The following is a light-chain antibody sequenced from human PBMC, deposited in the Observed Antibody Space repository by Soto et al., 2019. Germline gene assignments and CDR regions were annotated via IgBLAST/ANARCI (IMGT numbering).Light chain of an antibody. J-gene: IGLJ1*01. V-gene: IGLV2-14*01. Sequence: QSALTQPASVSGSPGQSITISCTGTSSDVGGYNYDSWYQQHPGKAPKLMIYDVSNRPSGVSNRFSGSKSGNTASLTISGLQAEDEADYYCSSYTSSNTYVFGTGTKVTVL. CDR1: SSDVGGYNY. CDR3: SSYTSSNTYV. CDR2: DVS.